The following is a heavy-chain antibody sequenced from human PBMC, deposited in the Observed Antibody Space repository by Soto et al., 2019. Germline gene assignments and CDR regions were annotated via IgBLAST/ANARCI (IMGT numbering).Heavy chain of an antibody. CDR2: INAGNGNT. CDR1: GYTFTSYA. Sequence: ASVKVSCKTSGYTFTSYAMHCVRQAPGQRLVGMGWINAGNGNTKYSQKLQGRVTITRDTSASTAYMELSSLRAEDTAVYYCATSGSSGWYESTYYYSGMDVWGQGTTVTVS. J-gene: IGHJ6*02. D-gene: IGHD6-19*01. V-gene: IGHV1-3*01. CDR3: ATSGSSGWYESTYYYSGMDV.